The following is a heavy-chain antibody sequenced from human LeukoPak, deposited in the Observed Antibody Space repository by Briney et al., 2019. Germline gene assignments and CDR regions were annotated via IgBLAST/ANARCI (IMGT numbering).Heavy chain of an antibody. CDR2: TRYDGSDK. D-gene: IGHD2-2*02. V-gene: IGHV3-30*02. CDR3: ATTLRCTSTNCYTGAFDI. J-gene: IGHJ3*02. Sequence: GGSLRLSCAASGFTLRNYVMHWVRQAPGKGLEWVAFTRYDGSDKYNADSLKGRFTLSRDNSQNTLYVQMNSLRVEDTAIYCCATTLRCTSTNCYTGAFDIWGQGTLVTVTS. CDR1: GFTLRNYV.